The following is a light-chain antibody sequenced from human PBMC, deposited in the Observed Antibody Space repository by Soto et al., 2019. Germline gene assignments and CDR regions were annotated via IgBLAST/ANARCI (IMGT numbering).Light chain of an antibody. CDR2: GAS. CDR1: QSVSSSY. CDR3: QQYDNSFT. Sequence: EIALTQSPGTLSLSPLVRSTFCCMASQSVSSSYLAWYQHKPGQAPRLLISGASNRAAGIPDRFSGSGSGTDFTLTISRLEPEDFAVYYCQQYDNSFTFGGGTKVDI. J-gene: IGKJ4*01. V-gene: IGKV3-20*01.